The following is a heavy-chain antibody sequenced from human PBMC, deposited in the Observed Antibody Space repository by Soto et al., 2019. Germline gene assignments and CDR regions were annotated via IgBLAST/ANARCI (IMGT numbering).Heavy chain of an antibody. CDR2: ISDSGSKT. CDR1: GFAFSTYA. Sequence: EVQLLESGGGLAQPGESLGLSCAASGFAFSTYAMNWVRQIPGKGLEWVASISDSGSKTYYADSVKGRVTIYRDNSMNTVYLQMNNLRAEDTAVYYCVKKKGPTDSDLQYFFASWGQGRLVTVSS. J-gene: IGHJ4*02. CDR3: VKKKGPTDSDLQYFFAS. V-gene: IGHV3-23*01. D-gene: IGHD4-17*01.